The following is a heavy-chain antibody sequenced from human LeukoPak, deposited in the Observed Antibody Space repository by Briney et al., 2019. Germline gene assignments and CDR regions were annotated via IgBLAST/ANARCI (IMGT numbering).Heavy chain of an antibody. Sequence: SETLSLTCAVSGGSISSGGYSWSWIRQPPGKGLEWIGYIYHSGSTYYNPSLKSRVTISVDRFKNQFSLKLSSVTAADTAVYYCARDLSGFFDYWGQGTLVTVSS. V-gene: IGHV4-30-2*01. CDR1: GGSISSGGYS. J-gene: IGHJ4*02. D-gene: IGHD5-12*01. CDR3: ARDLSGFFDY. CDR2: IYHSGST.